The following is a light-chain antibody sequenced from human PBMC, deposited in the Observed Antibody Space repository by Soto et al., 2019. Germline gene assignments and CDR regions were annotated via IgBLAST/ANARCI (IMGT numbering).Light chain of an antibody. CDR2: LGS. J-gene: IGKJ5*01. Sequence: DIVMTQSPFFLPVTPGEPASISCRSSQSLLHSDGYNYLDWYLQKPGQSPQRLIYLGSNRASGVPDGVSGGGSGTDFTLKISRVATEDVGVYYGLQGLQTPPTFGQGTRLEIK. V-gene: IGKV2-28*01. CDR1: QSLLHSDGYNY. CDR3: LQGLQTPPT.